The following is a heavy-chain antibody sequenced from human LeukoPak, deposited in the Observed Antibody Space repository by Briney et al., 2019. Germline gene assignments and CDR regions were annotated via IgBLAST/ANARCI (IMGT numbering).Heavy chain of an antibody. V-gene: IGHV1-69*05. Sequence: GASVKVSCKASGGTFSSYAISWVRQAPGQGLEWMGGIIPIFGTANYAQKFQGRVTITTDESTSTAYMELSSLRSEDTAVYYCARDRVQTTVTTSRLDYWGQGTLVTVSS. CDR1: GGTFSSYA. J-gene: IGHJ4*02. CDR2: IIPIFGTA. D-gene: IGHD4-17*01. CDR3: ARDRVQTTVTTSRLDY.